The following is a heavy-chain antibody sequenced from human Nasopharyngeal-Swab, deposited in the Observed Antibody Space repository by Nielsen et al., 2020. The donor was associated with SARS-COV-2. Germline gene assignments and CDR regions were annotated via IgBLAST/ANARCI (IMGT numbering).Heavy chain of an antibody. CDR1: GGSTSSYY. V-gene: IGHV4-59*01. CDR2: IDYSVST. CDR3: ARGFDP. J-gene: IGHJ5*02. Sequence: SETLSLICPVSGGSTSSYYWSWIPQPPGKGLEWIGSIDYSVSTNYTPSPKSRVTISVDTSKNQFSLKLSTVTAADTAVYYCARGFDPWGQGTLVTVSS.